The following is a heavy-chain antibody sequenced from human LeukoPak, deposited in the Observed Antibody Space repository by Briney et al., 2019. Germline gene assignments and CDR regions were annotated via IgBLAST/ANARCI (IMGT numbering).Heavy chain of an antibody. J-gene: IGHJ4*02. CDR3: ARILGSGYSAEF. D-gene: IGHD3-22*01. CDR1: GVTFSNGG. Sequence: GRTLRLTCAASGVTFSNGGLHWGRQAQGAGLERVAVIHYDGNKKYYADSVKGRFTISKDNSKNTLYMQMNSLRAEDTAVYYCARILGSGYSAEFWGQGTLVTVSS. V-gene: IGHV3-33*01. CDR2: IHYDGNKK.